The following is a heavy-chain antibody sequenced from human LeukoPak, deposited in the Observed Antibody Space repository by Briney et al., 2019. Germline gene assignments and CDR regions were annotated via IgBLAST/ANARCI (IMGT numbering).Heavy chain of an antibody. CDR1: GGTFSNYA. CDR3: AREVLRYYYYGMDV. J-gene: IGHJ6*02. CDR2: IITNFGTT. D-gene: IGHD4/OR15-4a*01. Sequence: SVKVSCKASGGTFSNYAISWVRQAPGQGLEWMGGIITNFGTTNYAQKYQGRVTITADESTSTVYMELSSLRSEDTAVYYCAREVLRYYYYGMDVWGQGTTVTVSS. V-gene: IGHV1-69*13.